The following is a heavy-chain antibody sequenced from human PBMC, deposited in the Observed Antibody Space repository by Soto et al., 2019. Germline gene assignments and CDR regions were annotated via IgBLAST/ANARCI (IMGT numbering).Heavy chain of an antibody. CDR2: ISTSGTT. Sequence: QVQLQESGPGLVEPSETLSLTCTVSGASISSYFWTWIRQPAGKGLDWIGRISTSGTTNYNPSLKSRVTMSVDTSKRHFSLNLRSVTAEDTAVYYCAREAGPDRWFDPWGQGTLVNVSS. J-gene: IGHJ5*02. CDR1: GASISSYF. CDR3: AREAGPDRWFDP. V-gene: IGHV4-4*07. D-gene: IGHD6-19*01.